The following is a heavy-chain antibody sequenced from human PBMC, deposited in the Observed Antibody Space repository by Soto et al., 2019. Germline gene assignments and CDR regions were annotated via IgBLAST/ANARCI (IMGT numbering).Heavy chain of an antibody. V-gene: IGHV1-69*13. CDR2: ISPIFGTV. J-gene: IGHJ6*02. D-gene: IGHD2-15*01. CDR3: ARYCGGGSCSHYYYAMDV. Sequence: SVKVSCKASGGTFSSYGICWVRQAPGQGLEWMGGISPIFGTVNYAQKFQGRVTITADGSTSTAYLELSSLRSEDTAIYFCARYCGGGSCSHYYYAMDVWGRGTTVTVSS. CDR1: GGTFSSYG.